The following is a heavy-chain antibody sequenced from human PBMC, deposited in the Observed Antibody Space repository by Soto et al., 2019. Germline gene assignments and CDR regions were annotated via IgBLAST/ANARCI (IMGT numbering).Heavy chain of an antibody. Sequence: GGSLRLSCAASGFMFSDYAMTWARQAPGKELEWVSGLLRPGRSTYYADSVKGRFTISGDTSANTVYLQMDSLRADDTAVYYCAKDAIANDGIWLMDSWGQGTVVTVSS. D-gene: IGHD3-16*01. J-gene: IGHJ5*02. CDR3: AKDAIANDGIWLMDS. CDR2: LLRPGRST. CDR1: GFMFSDYA. V-gene: IGHV3-23*01.